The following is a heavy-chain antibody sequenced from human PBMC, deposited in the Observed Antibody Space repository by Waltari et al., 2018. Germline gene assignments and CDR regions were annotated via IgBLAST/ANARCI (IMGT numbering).Heavy chain of an antibody. CDR3: ARKILTFGECLAYFDH. CDR2: INHIGTT. Sequence: QVQLQQWGAGLLKPSETLSLTCEVYGGSFSGYYWNWISQSPGKRLEWIGEINHIGTTTYNPSLKGGVTISVATSNNHFSLKVASVTAADTAVYYCARKILTFGECLAYFDHWGQGTLVTVSS. D-gene: IGHD3-10*01. J-gene: IGHJ4*02. V-gene: IGHV4-34*01. CDR1: GGSFSGYY.